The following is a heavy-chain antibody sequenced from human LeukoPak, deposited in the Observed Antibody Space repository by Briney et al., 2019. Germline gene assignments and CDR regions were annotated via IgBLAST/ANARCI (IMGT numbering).Heavy chain of an antibody. CDR3: ARGASDGDYAGRYYYYYGMDV. CDR1: GFTFSSYG. Sequence: GGSLRLSCAASGFTFSSYGMHWVRQAPGKGLEWVAVIWYDGSNKYYADSVKGRFTISRDNSKNTLYLQMNSLRAEDTAVYYCARGASDGDYAGRYYYYYGMDVWGQGTTVTVSS. CDR2: IWYDGSNK. J-gene: IGHJ6*02. V-gene: IGHV3-33*01. D-gene: IGHD4-17*01.